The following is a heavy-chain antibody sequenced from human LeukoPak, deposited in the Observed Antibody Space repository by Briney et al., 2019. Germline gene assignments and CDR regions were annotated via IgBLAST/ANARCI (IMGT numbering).Heavy chain of an antibody. Sequence: GGSLRLSCAASGFTFSSYGMSWVRQAPGKGLEWVSIISASGGTTYYADSVKGRFTISRDNAKNSLYLQMNSLTAEDTAMYYCVRASHPGGWFDPWGQGTLVTVSS. CDR1: GFTFSSYG. CDR3: VRASHPGGWFDP. D-gene: IGHD3-10*01. J-gene: IGHJ5*02. V-gene: IGHV3-23*01. CDR2: ISASGGTT.